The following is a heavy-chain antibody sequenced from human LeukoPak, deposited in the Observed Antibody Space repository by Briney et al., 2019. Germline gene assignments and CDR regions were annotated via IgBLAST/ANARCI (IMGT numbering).Heavy chain of an antibody. V-gene: IGHV3-23*01. J-gene: IGHJ4*02. D-gene: IGHD3-22*01. Sequence: GGSLRLSCAASGFTFGSYAMCWVRQAPGQELEWVSAISGSGGSTYYADSVKGRFTISRDNSKNTLYLQMNSLRAEDTAVYYCAKDLLGNWYDSSGYYHTFDYWGQGTLVTVSS. CDR3: AKDLLGNWYDSSGYYHTFDY. CDR1: GFTFGSYA. CDR2: ISGSGGST.